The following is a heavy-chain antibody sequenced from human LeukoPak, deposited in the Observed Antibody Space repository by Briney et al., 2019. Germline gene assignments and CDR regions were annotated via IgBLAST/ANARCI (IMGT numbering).Heavy chain of an antibody. J-gene: IGHJ4*02. CDR1: GGSISSYY. Sequence: SETLSLTCTVSGGSISSYYWSWIRQPPGKGLEWIGYIYYSGSTNCNPSLKSRVTISVDTSKNQFSLKLSSVTAADTAVYYCARDRAYYGSGRTLDYWGQGTLVTVSS. D-gene: IGHD3-10*01. V-gene: IGHV4-59*01. CDR2: IYYSGST. CDR3: ARDRAYYGSGRTLDY.